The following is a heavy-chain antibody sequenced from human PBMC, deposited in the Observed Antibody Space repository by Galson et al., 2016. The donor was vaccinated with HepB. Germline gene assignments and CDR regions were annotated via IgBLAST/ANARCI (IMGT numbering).Heavy chain of an antibody. J-gene: IGHJ4*02. D-gene: IGHD3-22*01. V-gene: IGHV5-51*01. CDR3: ARTYYYDSSAYYYFDY. CDR2: IYPGDSDS. CDR1: GYSFSTYW. Sequence: QSGAEVKKPGESLKISCKGSGYSFSTYWIGWVRQKPGKGLEWMGIIYPGDSDSRYSPSFPGQVTISADKSISTAYLQWSSLKASDTAMYYCARTYYYDSSAYYYFDYWGQGTLVTVSS.